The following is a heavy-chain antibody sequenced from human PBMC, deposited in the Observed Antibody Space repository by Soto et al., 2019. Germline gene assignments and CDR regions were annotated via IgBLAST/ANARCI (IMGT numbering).Heavy chain of an antibody. CDR2: INGGDDSK. CDR1: GFTFRSSP. V-gene: IGHV3-23*01. J-gene: IGHJ4*02. D-gene: IGHD4-17*01. CDR3: VSDFGDYKFDY. Sequence: GGSLRLSCAVSGFTFRSSPMSWVRRAPGKGLEWVSGINGGDDSKHYAESVRGRFAISSDNSKNTLYLQMSSLRADDTAFYYCVSDFGDYKFDYWGQGTLVTVSS.